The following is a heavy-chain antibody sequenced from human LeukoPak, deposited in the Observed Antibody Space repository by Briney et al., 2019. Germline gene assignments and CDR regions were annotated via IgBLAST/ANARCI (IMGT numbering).Heavy chain of an antibody. CDR3: AKLRGLVVLAAMIYFDY. CDR2: ISGSGGST. J-gene: IGHJ4*02. V-gene: IGHV3-23*01. CDR1: GFTFSSYA. D-gene: IGHD2-2*01. Sequence: GGSLRLSCAAYGFTFSSYAMSWVRQAPGKGLEWVSAISGSGGSTYYADSVKGRFTISRDNSKNTLYLQMNSLRAEDTAVYYCAKLRGLVVLAAMIYFDYWGQGTLVTVSS.